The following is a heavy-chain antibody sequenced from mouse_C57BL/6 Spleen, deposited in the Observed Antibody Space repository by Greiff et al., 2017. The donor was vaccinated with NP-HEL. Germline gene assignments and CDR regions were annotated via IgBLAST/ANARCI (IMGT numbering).Heavy chain of an antibody. V-gene: IGHV1-69*01. CDR2: IDPSDSYT. Sequence: VQLQQPGAELVMPGASVKLSCKASGYTFTSYWMHWVKQRPGQGLEWIGEIDPSDSYTNYNQKFKGKSTLTVDKSSSTAYMQLSSLTSEDSAVYYCAREAILRAFDYWGQGTTLTVSS. J-gene: IGHJ2*01. D-gene: IGHD3-3*01. CDR3: AREAILRAFDY. CDR1: GYTFTSYW.